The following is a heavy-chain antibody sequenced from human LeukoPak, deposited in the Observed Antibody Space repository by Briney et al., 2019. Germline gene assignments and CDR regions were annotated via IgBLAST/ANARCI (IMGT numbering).Heavy chain of an antibody. V-gene: IGHV4-34*01. CDR3: AVTLGYWSSTSCHNNWFDP. J-gene: IGHJ5*02. D-gene: IGHD2-2*02. CDR2: INHSGST. Sequence: SETLSLTCAVYGGSFSGYYWSWIRQPPGKGLEWIGEINHSGSTNYNPSLKSRVTISVDTSKNQFSLKLSSVTAADTAVYYCAVTLGYWSSTSCHNNWFDPWGQGTLVTVSS. CDR1: GGSFSGYY.